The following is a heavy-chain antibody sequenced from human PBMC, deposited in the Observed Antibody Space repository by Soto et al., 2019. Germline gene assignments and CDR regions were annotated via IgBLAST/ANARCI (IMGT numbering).Heavy chain of an antibody. V-gene: IGHV3-23*01. CDR1: GFTFSSYV. CDR2: ISGSGVGT. J-gene: IGHJ4*02. D-gene: IGHD7-27*01. Sequence: EVQLLESGGGLVQPGGSLRLSCAASGFTFSSYVMSWVRQAPGKGLEWVSGISGSGVGTYFADSVKGRFTISRDNAKNALQLQINSLRAEDTAVYYCVKSTGNWGGFDFWGQGSLVTVSS. CDR3: VKSTGNWGGFDF.